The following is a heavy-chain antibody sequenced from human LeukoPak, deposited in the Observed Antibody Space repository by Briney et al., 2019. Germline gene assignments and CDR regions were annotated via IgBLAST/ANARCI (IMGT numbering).Heavy chain of an antibody. J-gene: IGHJ3*02. CDR2: IYYSGST. D-gene: IGHD6-13*01. Sequence: SETLSLTCTVSGGSISSYYWSWIRQPPGKGLEWIGYIYYSGSTNYNPSLKSRVTISVDTSKNQLSLKLSSVTAADTAVYYCARVGIAAAGRPASQAFDIWGQGTMVTVSS. V-gene: IGHV4-59*01. CDR1: GGSISSYY. CDR3: ARVGIAAAGRPASQAFDI.